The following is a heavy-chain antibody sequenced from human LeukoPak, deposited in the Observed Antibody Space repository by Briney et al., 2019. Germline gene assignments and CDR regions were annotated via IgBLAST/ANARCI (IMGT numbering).Heavy chain of an antibody. V-gene: IGHV4-34*08. J-gene: IGHJ5*02. Sequence: KTGGSLRLSCAASGFTFMSYIMSWIRQPPGKGLEWIGEINHSGSTNYNPSLKGRVTISVDTSKNQFSLKLSSVTAADTAVYYCATLSGYDSAGWFDPWGQGTLVTVSS. CDR1: GFTFMSYI. CDR3: ATLSGYDSAGWFDP. CDR2: INHSGST. D-gene: IGHD5-12*01.